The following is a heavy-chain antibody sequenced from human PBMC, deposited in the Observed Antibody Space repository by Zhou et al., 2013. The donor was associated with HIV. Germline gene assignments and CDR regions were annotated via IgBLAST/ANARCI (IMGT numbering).Heavy chain of an antibody. CDR2: INPSSGST. Sequence: QVQLVQSGAEVWKPGASVKVSCKASGYTFTSYYLHWVRQAPGQGLEWMGIINPSSGSTTYAQKFQGRVTMTRDTSTSTVYMALSSLRPEDTAVYYCARGQAGIAAKSRDAFDIWGQGTMVTVSS. V-gene: IGHV1-46*01. D-gene: IGHD6-25*01. CDR1: GYTFTSYY. CDR3: ARGQAGIAAKSRDAFDI. J-gene: IGHJ3*02.